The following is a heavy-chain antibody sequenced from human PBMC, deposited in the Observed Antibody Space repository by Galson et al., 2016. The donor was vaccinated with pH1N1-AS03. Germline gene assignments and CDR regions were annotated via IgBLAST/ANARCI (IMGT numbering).Heavy chain of an antibody. J-gene: IGHJ3*01. D-gene: IGHD2-21*01. CDR3: AKAFFWQQRVEVEAFDV. CDR1: GFTFSTYG. Sequence: SLRLSCAASGFTFSTYGMYWLRQAPGKGPEWVAVISYDGSNRSYMDSVEGRFTISRDNSKNTLYLQMNSLRPEDTAVYYCAKAFFWQQRVEVEAFDVWGQGTMVTVSS. V-gene: IGHV3-30*18. CDR2: ISYDGSNR.